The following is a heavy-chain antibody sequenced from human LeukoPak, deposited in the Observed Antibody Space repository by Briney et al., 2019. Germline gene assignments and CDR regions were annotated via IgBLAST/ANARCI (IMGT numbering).Heavy chain of an antibody. V-gene: IGHV1-46*01. CDR1: GYTFINYY. D-gene: IGHD5-18*01. CDR2: INPSGGNA. Sequence: ASVKVSCKASGYTFINYYMHWVRQAPGQGLEWMGIINPSGGNAYYAQKFQGRVTMTSDVSTSTFHMELSSLRSEDTAVYYCARPVDTASLVNWGQGTLVTVSS. J-gene: IGHJ4*02. CDR3: ARPVDTASLVN.